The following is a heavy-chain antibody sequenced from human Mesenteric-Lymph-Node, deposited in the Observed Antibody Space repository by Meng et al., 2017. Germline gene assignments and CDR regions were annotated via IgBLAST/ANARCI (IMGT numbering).Heavy chain of an antibody. J-gene: IGHJ4*02. CDR3: ARTKGGNSEFDY. Sequence: GGSLRLSCAASGFTFSSYWMGWVRQAPGKGLEWVANIKLDGSEKYYVDSVKGRFTISRDNAKNSLYLQMNSLRAEDTGVYYCARTKGGNSEFDYWGQGTLVTVSS. CDR2: IKLDGSEK. V-gene: IGHV3-7*01. CDR1: GFTFSSYW. D-gene: IGHD4-23*01.